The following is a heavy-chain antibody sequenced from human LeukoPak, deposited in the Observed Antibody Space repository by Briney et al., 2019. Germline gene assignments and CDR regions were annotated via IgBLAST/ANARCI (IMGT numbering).Heavy chain of an antibody. CDR3: ARVNYDFWSGYYISWFDP. Sequence: SETLSLTCTVSGYSISSGYYWGWIRQPPGKGLEWIGSIYHSGSTYYNPSLKSRVTISVDTSKNQFSLKLSSVTAADTAVYYCARVNYDFWSGYYISWFDPWGQGTLVTVSS. CDR1: GYSISSGYY. CDR2: IYHSGST. V-gene: IGHV4-38-2*02. J-gene: IGHJ5*02. D-gene: IGHD3-3*01.